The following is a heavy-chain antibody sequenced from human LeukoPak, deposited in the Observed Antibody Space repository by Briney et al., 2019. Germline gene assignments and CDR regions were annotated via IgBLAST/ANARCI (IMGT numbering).Heavy chain of an antibody. D-gene: IGHD2-2*01. CDR1: GFTFSDYY. CDR3: ARDMEGVVVPAAVDY. CDR2: ISSSGSTI. V-gene: IGHV3-11*01. J-gene: IGHJ4*02. Sequence: PGGSLRLSCAASGFTFSDYYMSWIRQAPGKGLEWVSYISSSGSTIYYADSVKSRFTISRDNAKNSLYLQMNSLRAEDTAVYYCARDMEGVVVPAAVDYWGQGTLVTVSS.